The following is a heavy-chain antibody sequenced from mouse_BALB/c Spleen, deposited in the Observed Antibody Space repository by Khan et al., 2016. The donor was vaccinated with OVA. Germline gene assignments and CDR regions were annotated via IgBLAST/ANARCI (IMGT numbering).Heavy chain of an antibody. V-gene: IGHV1-5*01. J-gene: IGHJ2*01. CDR1: GYTFTNYW. CDR3: ARNGFGNYEGWDY. CDR2: IYPGNSDT. D-gene: IGHD2-1*01. Sequence: VRLQQSGTVLARPGASVKLSCKGSGYTFTNYWMHWVKQRPGQGLEWIGVIYPGNSDTNYNQKFKGKAKLTAVTSSSTAYMELNSLTNEDSAVYYCARNGFGNYEGWDYWGQGTTLTVSS.